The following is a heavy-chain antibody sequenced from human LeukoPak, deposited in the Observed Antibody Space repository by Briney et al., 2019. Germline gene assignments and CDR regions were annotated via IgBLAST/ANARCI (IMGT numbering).Heavy chain of an antibody. CDR3: ARVGCSSTNCYDFDY. CDR1: GFTFSTYG. Sequence: GGSLRLSCAASGFTFSTYGMNWVRQAPGKALEWVSSISSSSSYIYYADSVKGRFTISRDNAKNSLYLQLNSLRAEDTAVYYCARVGCSSTNCYDFDYWGQGTLVTVSS. D-gene: IGHD2-2*01. V-gene: IGHV3-21*01. CDR2: ISSSSSYI. J-gene: IGHJ4*02.